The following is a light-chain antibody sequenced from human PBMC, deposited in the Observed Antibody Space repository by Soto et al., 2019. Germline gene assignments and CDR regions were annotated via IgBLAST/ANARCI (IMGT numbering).Light chain of an antibody. V-gene: IGLV2-14*01. CDR2: EVS. Sequence: QSALTQPASVSGSTGQSITISCTGPSSDVGAYDYVSWYQQHPGKAPKFMLYEVSNRPSGLSNRFSGSKSGNTASLTISGLQAEDASDYYCSSYTTSNTWVFGGGTKLTV. CDR1: SSDVGAYDY. CDR3: SSYTTSNTWV. J-gene: IGLJ3*02.